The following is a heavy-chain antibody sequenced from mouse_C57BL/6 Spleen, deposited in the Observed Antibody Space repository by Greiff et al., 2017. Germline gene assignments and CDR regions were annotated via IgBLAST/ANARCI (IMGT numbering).Heavy chain of an antibody. CDR2: IRSKSNNYAT. Sequence: EVNVVESGGGLVQPKGSLKLSCAASGFSFNTYAMNWVRQAPGKGLEWVARIRSKSNNYATYYADSVKDRFTISRDDSESMLYLQMNNLKTEDTAMYYCVRGSRYYFDYWGQGTTLTVSS. V-gene: IGHV10-1*01. CDR3: VRGSRYYFDY. J-gene: IGHJ2*01. CDR1: GFSFNTYA.